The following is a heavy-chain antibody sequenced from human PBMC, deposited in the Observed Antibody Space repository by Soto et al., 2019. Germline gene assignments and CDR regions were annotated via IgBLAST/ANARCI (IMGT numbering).Heavy chain of an antibody. V-gene: IGHV4-4*02. CDR1: GGSITSANW. Sequence: SETLSLTCAVSGGSITSANWWAWVRQPPGGGLEWIGEISHSGITNYKASLKSRVTMSVDKTKNDVSLKLTSVTAADTAVYYCARVLRGWFDPWGQGTPVTVSS. CDR2: ISHSGIT. CDR3: ARVLRGWFDP. J-gene: IGHJ5*02.